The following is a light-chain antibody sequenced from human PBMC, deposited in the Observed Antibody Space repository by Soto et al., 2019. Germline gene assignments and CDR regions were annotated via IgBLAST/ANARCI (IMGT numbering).Light chain of an antibody. V-gene: IGKV1-5*01. CDR2: EAS. Sequence: DIQITQSPPTLSASVGDRVTITCRASQSISRTLAWYQQKPGKAPKLLIFEASTLESGVPSRFSGSGSGTEFTLTVSSLQPDDFATYYCQQYNRFSTLGQGTKVDIK. J-gene: IGKJ1*01. CDR3: QQYNRFST. CDR1: QSISRT.